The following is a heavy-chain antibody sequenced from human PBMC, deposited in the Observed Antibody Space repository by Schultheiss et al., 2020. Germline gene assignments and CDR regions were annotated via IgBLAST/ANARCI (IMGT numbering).Heavy chain of an antibody. Sequence: SQTLSLTCTVSGGSISSSSYYWGWIRQPPGRGLEWMGNFYYTGNTYYNPSLKSRVTILADTSKNQFSLKLSSVTAADTAVYYCARVWLRGYCGGDCYLGAFDIWGQGTMVTVSS. CDR3: ARVWLRGYCGGDCYLGAFDI. D-gene: IGHD2-21*02. CDR1: GGSISSSSYY. J-gene: IGHJ3*02. CDR2: FYYTGNT. V-gene: IGHV4-39*01.